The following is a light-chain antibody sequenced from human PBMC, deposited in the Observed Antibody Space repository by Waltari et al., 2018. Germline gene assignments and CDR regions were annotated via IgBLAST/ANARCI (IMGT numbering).Light chain of an antibody. CDR3: QEANSFPRAT. V-gene: IGKV1-12*01. Sequence: DIQLTQSPSSVSASVGATVTIACRASQAISNKLAWYQQRAGKAPKLLIFAASTLQGGVPSRFSGSGSGTDFTLTINSLQPEDFATYYCQEANSFPRATFGGGTKVEIK. J-gene: IGKJ4*01. CDR2: AAS. CDR1: QAISNK.